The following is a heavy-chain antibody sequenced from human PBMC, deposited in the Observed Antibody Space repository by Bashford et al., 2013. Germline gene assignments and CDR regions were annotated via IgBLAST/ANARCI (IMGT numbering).Heavy chain of an antibody. J-gene: IGHJ5*02. Sequence: VASVKVSCKASGGTFSSYAISWVRQAPGQGLEWMGGIIPILGIANYAQKFQGRVTITADKSTSTAYMELSSLRSEDTAVYYCARESIGLQRNNWFDPWGQGTLVTVSS. CDR1: GGTFSSYA. V-gene: IGHV1-69*10. CDR3: ARESIGLQRNNWFDP. CDR2: IIPILGIA. D-gene: IGHD4-11*01.